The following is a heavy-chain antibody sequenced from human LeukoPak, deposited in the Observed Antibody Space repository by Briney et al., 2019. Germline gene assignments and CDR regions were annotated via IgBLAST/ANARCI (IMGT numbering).Heavy chain of an antibody. CDR3: ARHEALLWFGELRKKAFDI. CDR1: GYSISSDYY. D-gene: IGHD3-10*01. V-gene: IGHV4-38-2*01. Sequence: SETLSLTCAVCGYSISSDYYWGWIRQPPGKGLEWIGSIYYSGSTYYNPAPKNQVTISVGRSTIQFSLKLSSVTAADTAVYYCARHEALLWFGELRKKAFDIWGQGTMVTVSS. CDR2: IYYSGST. J-gene: IGHJ3*02.